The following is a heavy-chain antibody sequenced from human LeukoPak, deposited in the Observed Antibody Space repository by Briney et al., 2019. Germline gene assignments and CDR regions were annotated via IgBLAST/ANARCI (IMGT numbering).Heavy chain of an antibody. J-gene: IGHJ4*02. D-gene: IGHD3-9*01. CDR3: ARQRDILTGYWYCFDY. V-gene: IGHV5-51*01. CDR1: GYSFTSYW. Sequence: GESLKISCKGSGYSFTSYWIGWVRQMPGKGLEWMGIIYPGDSDTRYSPSFQGPVTISADKSISTAYLQWSSLKASDTAMYYCARQRDILTGYWYCFDYWGQGTLVTVSS. CDR2: IYPGDSDT.